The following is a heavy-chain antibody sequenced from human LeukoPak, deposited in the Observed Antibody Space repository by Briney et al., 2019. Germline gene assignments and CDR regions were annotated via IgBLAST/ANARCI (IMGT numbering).Heavy chain of an antibody. Sequence: PSETLSLTCTVSGGSISSSSYYWGWIRQPPGKGLEWIGSIYYSGSTYYNPSLKSRVTISVDTSKNQFSLKLSSVTAADTAVYYCARVTIYYGSSADYWGQGTLVTVSS. CDR3: ARVTIYYGSSADY. V-gene: IGHV4-39*07. CDR2: IYYSGST. CDR1: GGSISSSSYY. J-gene: IGHJ4*02. D-gene: IGHD3-10*01.